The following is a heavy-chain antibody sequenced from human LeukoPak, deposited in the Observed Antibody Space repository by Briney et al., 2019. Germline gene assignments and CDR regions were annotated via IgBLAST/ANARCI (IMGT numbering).Heavy chain of an antibody. CDR3: ARDTFDSSGSSLGMDV. CDR1: GFTFSSYS. CDR2: ISSSSSYI. Sequence: PGGSLRLSCAASGFTFSSYSMNWVRQAPGKGLEWVSSISSSSSYIHYADSVKGRFTISRDNAKNSLYLQMNSLRAEDTAVYYCARDTFDSSGSSLGMDVWGQGTTVTVSS. J-gene: IGHJ6*02. V-gene: IGHV3-21*01. D-gene: IGHD3-22*01.